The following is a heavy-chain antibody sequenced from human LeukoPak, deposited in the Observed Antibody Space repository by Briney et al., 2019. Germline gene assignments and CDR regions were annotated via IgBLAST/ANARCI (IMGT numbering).Heavy chain of an antibody. V-gene: IGHV1-2*02. CDR3: ARVQSGYSYGYYYYYYMDV. Sequence: GASVKVSCKASGYTFTSYYMHWGRQAPGQGLEWMGWINPNSGGTNYAQKFQGRVTMTRDTSISTAYMELSRLRSDDTAVYYCARVQSGYSYGYYYYYYMDVWGKGTTVTVSS. D-gene: IGHD5-18*01. J-gene: IGHJ6*03. CDR1: GYTFTSYY. CDR2: INPNSGGT.